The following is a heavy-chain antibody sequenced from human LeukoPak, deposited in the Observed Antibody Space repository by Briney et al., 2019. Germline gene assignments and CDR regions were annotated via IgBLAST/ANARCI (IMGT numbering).Heavy chain of an antibody. Sequence: PSETLSLTCSLSGDTLSTYYWNWIRQTPGRGLEWIGHISLGNTEYNPSPKSRVTISVDTSKNEFYLRLTSVTAADTALYFCARDKRHSYGKYFDPWSQGTLVSVSS. CDR3: ARDKRHSYGKYFDP. CDR2: ISLGNT. D-gene: IGHD5-18*01. CDR1: GDTLSTYY. V-gene: IGHV4-59*12. J-gene: IGHJ4*02.